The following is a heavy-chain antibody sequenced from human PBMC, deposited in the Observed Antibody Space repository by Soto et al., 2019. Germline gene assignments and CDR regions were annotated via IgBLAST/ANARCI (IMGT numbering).Heavy chain of an antibody. D-gene: IGHD3-9*01. CDR2: IYSGGST. CDR1: GFTVSSNY. CDR3: VKVSTFYDILTGYYSTNFFDP. Sequence: GGSLRLSCAASGFTVSSNYMSWVRQAPGKGLEWVSVIYSGGSTYYADSVKGRFTISRDNSKNTLYLQMNSLRPEDTAVYYCVKVSTFYDILTGYYSTNFFDPWGQGTLVTVSS. V-gene: IGHV3-53*05. J-gene: IGHJ5*02.